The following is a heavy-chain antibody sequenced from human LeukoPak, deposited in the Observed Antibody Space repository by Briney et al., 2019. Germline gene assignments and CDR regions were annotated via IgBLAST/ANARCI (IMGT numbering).Heavy chain of an antibody. J-gene: IGHJ6*02. CDR2: IYSGGST. CDR1: GFTFSSYG. V-gene: IGHV3-53*01. D-gene: IGHD6-13*01. CDR3: AREGAAAAYYYYYGMDV. Sequence: GGSLRLSCAASGFTFSSYGMSWVRQAPGKGLEWVSVIYSGGSTYYADSVKGRFTISRDNSKNTLYLQMNSLRAEDTAVYYCAREGAAAAYYYYYGMDVWGQGTTVTVSS.